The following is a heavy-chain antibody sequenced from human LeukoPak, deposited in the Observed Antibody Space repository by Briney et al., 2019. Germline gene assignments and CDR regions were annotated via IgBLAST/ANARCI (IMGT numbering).Heavy chain of an antibody. J-gene: IGHJ3*02. CDR1: GGSFSGYY. D-gene: IGHD1-26*01. CDR3: ARDAPIVGATPDAFDI. Sequence: SETLSLTCAVYGGSFSGYYWSWIRQPPGKGLEWIGEINHSGSTNYNPSLKSRVTISVDTSKNQFSLKLSSVTAADTAVYYCARDAPIVGATPDAFDIWGQGTMVTVSS. CDR2: INHSGST. V-gene: IGHV4-34*01.